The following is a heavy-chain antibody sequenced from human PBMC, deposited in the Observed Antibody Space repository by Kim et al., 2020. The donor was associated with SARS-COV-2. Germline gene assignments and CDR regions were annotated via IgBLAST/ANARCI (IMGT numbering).Heavy chain of an antibody. CDR2: AYYSGNT. CDR1: GGSLSSSSYY. Sequence: SETLSLTCTVSGGSLSSSSYYWGWIRQPPGKGLEWIGTAYYSGNTYYNPSLKSRVTISVDTSKNQFSLKLSSVTAADTAVYYCARDYGDYVDAFDIWGQG. D-gene: IGHD4-17*01. V-gene: IGHV4-39*07. CDR3: ARDYGDYVDAFDI. J-gene: IGHJ3*02.